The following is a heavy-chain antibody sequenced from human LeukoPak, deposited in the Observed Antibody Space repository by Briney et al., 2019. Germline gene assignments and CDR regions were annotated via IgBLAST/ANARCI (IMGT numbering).Heavy chain of an antibody. CDR3: ARVLSYYYDSSGYPDY. Sequence: GGSLRLSCAASGFTFSSYSMNWVRQAPGKGLEWVSSISSSSSYIYYADSVKGRFTISRDNAKNSLYLQMNSLRAEDTAVYYCARVLSYYYDSSGYPDYWGQGTLVTVSP. V-gene: IGHV3-21*01. J-gene: IGHJ4*02. D-gene: IGHD3-22*01. CDR1: GFTFSSYS. CDR2: ISSSSSYI.